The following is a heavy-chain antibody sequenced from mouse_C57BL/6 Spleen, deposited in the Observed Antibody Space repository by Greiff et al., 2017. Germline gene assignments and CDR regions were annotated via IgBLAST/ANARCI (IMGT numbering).Heavy chain of an antibody. CDR2: IYPGDGDT. Sequence: VQLQESGPELVKPGASVKISCKASGYAFSSSWMNWVKQRPGKGLEWIGRIYPGDGDTNYNGKFKGKATLTADKSSSTAYMQLSSLTSEDSAVYFCARIGDVWGTGTTVTVSS. J-gene: IGHJ1*03. V-gene: IGHV1-82*01. CDR1: GYAFSSSW. CDR3: ARIGDV. D-gene: IGHD2-14*01.